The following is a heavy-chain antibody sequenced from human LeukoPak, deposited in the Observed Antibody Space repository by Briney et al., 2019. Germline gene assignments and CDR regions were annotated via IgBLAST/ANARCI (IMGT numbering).Heavy chain of an antibody. V-gene: IGHV3-30*04. J-gene: IGHJ4*02. CDR3: ARDDSTMADY. CDR2: ISYDGSNK. CDR1: GFTFGDYA. D-gene: IGHD4/OR15-4a*01. Sequence: PGGSLRLSCTASGFTFGDYAMHWVRQAPGKGLEWVAVISYDGSNKYYADSVKGRFTISRDNSKNTLYLQMNSLRAEDTAVYYCARDDSTMADYWGQGTLVTVSS.